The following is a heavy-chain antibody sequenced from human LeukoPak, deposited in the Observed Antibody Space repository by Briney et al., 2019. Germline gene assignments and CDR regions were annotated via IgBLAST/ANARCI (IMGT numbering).Heavy chain of an antibody. CDR3: ARDLSPNYYDSSGYDAFDI. Sequence: ASVKVYCKASGYTFTSYGISWVRQAPGQGLEWMGWISAYNGNTNYAQKLQGRVTMTTDTSTSTAYMELRSLRSDDTAVYYCARDLSPNYYDSSGYDAFDIWGQGTMVTVSS. V-gene: IGHV1-18*01. CDR2: ISAYNGNT. D-gene: IGHD3-22*01. J-gene: IGHJ3*02. CDR1: GYTFTSYG.